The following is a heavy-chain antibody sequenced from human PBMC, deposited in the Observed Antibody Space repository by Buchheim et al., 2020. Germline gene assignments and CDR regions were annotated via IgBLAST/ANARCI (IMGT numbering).Heavy chain of an antibody. D-gene: IGHD5-24*01. V-gene: IGHV1-18*04. J-gene: IGHJ4*02. CDR1: GYTFTNNG. CDR3: ARELRDGYNLKDY. Sequence: QVQLVQSGPEVKKPGASVKVSCKASGYTFTNNGLSWVRQAPGQGLEWMGWINAYSGNTKYARRFQGRVTMTTDTSTSTAYLELRSLRSDDTAVYYWARELRDGYNLKDYWGQGTL. CDR2: INAYSGNT.